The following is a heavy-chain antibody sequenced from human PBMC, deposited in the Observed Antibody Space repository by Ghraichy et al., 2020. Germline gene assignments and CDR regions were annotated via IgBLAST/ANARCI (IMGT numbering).Heavy chain of an antibody. CDR1: GFTFSSYG. J-gene: IGHJ6*03. CDR3: ARELGYCSGGSCFYYMDV. V-gene: IGHV3-33*01. D-gene: IGHD2-15*01. Sequence: GGSLRLSCAASGFTFSSYGMHWVRQAPGKGLEWVAVIWYDGSNKYYADSVKGRFTISRDNSKNTLYLQMNSLRAEDTAVYYCARELGYCSGGSCFYYMDVWGKGTTVTVSS. CDR2: IWYDGSNK.